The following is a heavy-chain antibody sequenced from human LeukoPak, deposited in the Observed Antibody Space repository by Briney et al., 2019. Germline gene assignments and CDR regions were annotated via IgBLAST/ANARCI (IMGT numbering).Heavy chain of an antibody. CDR3: ARDVLAAGATGTFDI. D-gene: IGHD1-14*01. Sequence: GGSLRLSCAASTFTFSNYWMSWVRQAPGKGLEWVVNIKQDGSEKYYVDSVKGRFTISRDNAKTSLYLQMSSLRAEDTAVYYCARDVLAAGATGTFDIWGQGTMVTVSS. V-gene: IGHV3-7*03. J-gene: IGHJ3*02. CDR2: IKQDGSEK. CDR1: TFTFSNYW.